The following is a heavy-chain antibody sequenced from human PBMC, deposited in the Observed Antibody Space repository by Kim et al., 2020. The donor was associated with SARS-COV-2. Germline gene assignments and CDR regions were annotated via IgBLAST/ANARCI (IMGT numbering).Heavy chain of an antibody. CDR2: ISAYNGNT. J-gene: IGHJ5*02. Sequence: ASVKVSCKASGYTFTSYGISWVRQAPGQGLEWMGWISAYNGNTNYAQKLQGRVTMTTDTSTSTAYMELRSLRSDDTAVYYCARDPVPVKVDIVATPGYWFDPWGQGTLVTVSS. V-gene: IGHV1-18*01. CDR1: GYTFTSYG. D-gene: IGHD5-12*01. CDR3: ARDPVPVKVDIVATPGYWFDP.